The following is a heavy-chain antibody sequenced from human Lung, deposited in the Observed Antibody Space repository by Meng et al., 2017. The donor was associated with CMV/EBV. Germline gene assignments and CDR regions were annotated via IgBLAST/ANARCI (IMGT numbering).Heavy chain of an antibody. V-gene: IGHV3-30*02. CDR1: GCTFSSYG. D-gene: IGHD3-22*01. CDR2: IRYDGSNK. J-gene: IGHJ4*02. Sequence: GGPLRLXCAASGCTFSSYGMHWVRQAPGKGLEWVAFIRYDGSNKYYADSVKGRFTISRDNSKNTLYLQMNSLRAEDTAVYYCAKGGEYDSSGDYLGQGPLVTVSS. CDR3: AKGGEYDSSGDY.